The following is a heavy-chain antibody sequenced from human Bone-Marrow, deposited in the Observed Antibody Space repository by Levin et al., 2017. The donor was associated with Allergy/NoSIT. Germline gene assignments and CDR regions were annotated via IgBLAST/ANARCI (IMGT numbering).Heavy chain of an antibody. D-gene: IGHD6-13*01. CDR1: GFTFSGYD. CDR2: IGTAGDT. V-gene: IGHV3-13*01. CDR3: ARGGAASGFYHYAMDV. J-gene: IGHJ6*02. Sequence: PGESLKISCAASGFTFSGYDMLWVRQTAGKRLEWVSAIGTAGDTYYQDSVKGRFTISRDNAKNSLYLLMNNLRAGDTAVYYCARGGAASGFYHYAMDVWGQGTTVTVSS.